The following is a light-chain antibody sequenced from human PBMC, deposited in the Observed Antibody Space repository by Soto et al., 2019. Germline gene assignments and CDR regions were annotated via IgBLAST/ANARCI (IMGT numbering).Light chain of an antibody. CDR3: RQRRYWPVT. Sequence: EIVLTQSPAILSMSPGERATLSCGASQSVSSYFAWYQQKPGQAPRLLIYDASNRATGVPARFSGSGSGTDFTLTISSLEPEDFAVYYCRQRRYWPVTFGQGTKVEIK. V-gene: IGKV3-11*01. J-gene: IGKJ1*01. CDR2: DAS. CDR1: QSVSSY.